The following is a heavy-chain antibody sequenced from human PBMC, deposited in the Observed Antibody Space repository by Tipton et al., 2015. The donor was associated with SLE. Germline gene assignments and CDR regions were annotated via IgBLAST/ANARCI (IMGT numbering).Heavy chain of an antibody. D-gene: IGHD5-12*01. Sequence: LRLSCTVSDGSIGSTNYYWGWIRQPPGKGLEWIGSIFYTGSTYYNPSLKSRVSFSIGTSKHQFSLKLNSVTAADTAVYYCARRHYSGPFDSWGQGTLVTVSS. CDR2: IFYTGST. CDR1: DGSIGSTNYY. CDR3: ARRHYSGPFDS. V-gene: IGHV4-39*07. J-gene: IGHJ4*02.